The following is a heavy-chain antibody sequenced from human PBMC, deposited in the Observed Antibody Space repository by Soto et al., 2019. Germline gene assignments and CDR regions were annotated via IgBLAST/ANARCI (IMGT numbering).Heavy chain of an antibody. CDR3: AIQYSTSNQYFYGMDV. D-gene: IGHD6-6*01. V-gene: IGHV5-51*01. Sequence: GESLKLSCRGSGYSFTSYWIGWVRQIPGKGLERMGIISPCDSDTRYSPSFQRQVTISADNSISIAYRQWSTLKASDTSMYYCAIQYSTSNQYFYGMDVWGQGTTVTVSS. CDR2: ISPCDSDT. CDR1: GYSFTSYW. J-gene: IGHJ6*02.